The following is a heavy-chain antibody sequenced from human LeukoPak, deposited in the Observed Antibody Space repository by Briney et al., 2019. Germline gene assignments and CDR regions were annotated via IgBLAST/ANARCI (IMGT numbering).Heavy chain of an antibody. D-gene: IGHD3-9*01. Sequence: KSGGSLRLSCAASGFTFSDYYMSWIRQAPGKGLEWVSYISSSGSTIYYADSVKGRFTISRDNAKNSLYLQMNSLRAEDTAVYYCASGPAYYDILTGYRDYYYMDVWGKGTTVTVSS. CDR1: GFTFSDYY. V-gene: IGHV3-11*04. CDR2: ISSSGSTI. J-gene: IGHJ6*03. CDR3: ASGPAYYDILTGYRDYYYMDV.